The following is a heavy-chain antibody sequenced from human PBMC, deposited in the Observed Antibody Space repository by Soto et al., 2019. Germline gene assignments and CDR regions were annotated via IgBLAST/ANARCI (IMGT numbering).Heavy chain of an antibody. D-gene: IGHD3-22*01. CDR1: GGSISSSSYY. CDR3: ARTLDYYDSSGYYNY. V-gene: IGHV4-39*01. J-gene: IGHJ4*02. Sequence: SETLSLTCTVSGGSISSSSYYWGWIRQPPGKGLEWIGSIYYSGSTDYNPSLKSRVTISVDTSKNQFSLKLSSVTAADTAVYYCARTLDYYDSSGYYNYWGQGTLVTVSS. CDR2: IYYSGST.